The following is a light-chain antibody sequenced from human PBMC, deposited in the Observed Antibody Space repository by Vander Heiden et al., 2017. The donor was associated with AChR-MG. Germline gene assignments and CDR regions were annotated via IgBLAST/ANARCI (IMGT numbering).Light chain of an antibody. Sequence: HSVLTQPPPASGTPGQRVTISCSGSSSNMGSNDVYWYQQPPGTAPKLLIYRNNQRPAGVPDRFSGSKAGTSASLAISGLRSEDEADYYCAAWDDSRSGLFGGGTKLTVL. V-gene: IGLV1-47*01. CDR1: SSNMGSND. J-gene: IGLJ3*02. CDR2: RNN. CDR3: AAWDDSRSGL.